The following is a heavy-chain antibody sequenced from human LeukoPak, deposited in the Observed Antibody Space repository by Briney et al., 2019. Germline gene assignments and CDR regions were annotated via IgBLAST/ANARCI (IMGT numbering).Heavy chain of an antibody. CDR3: ARESLVSGTTRGNYYYYGMDV. CDR1: GFTFSSYW. D-gene: IGHD1-7*01. CDR2: IKQDGSEK. J-gene: IGHJ6*02. Sequence: GGSLRLSWAASGFTFSSYWMSWVRQAPGKGLEWVANIKQDGSEKYYVDSVKGRFTISRDNAKNSLYLQMNSLRAEDTAVYFCARESLVSGTTRGNYYYYGMDVWGRGTTVTVSS. V-gene: IGHV3-7*01.